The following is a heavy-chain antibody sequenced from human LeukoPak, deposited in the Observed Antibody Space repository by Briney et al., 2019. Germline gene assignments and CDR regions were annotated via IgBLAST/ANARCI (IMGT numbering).Heavy chain of an antibody. J-gene: IGHJ5*02. D-gene: IGHD2-2*01. CDR3: ARDIGHDVVPAAEYVGNWFDP. CDR1: GVSFSGYY. V-gene: IGHV4-34*01. Sequence: SETLSLTCAVYGVSFSGYYWSWIRQPPGKGLEWIGEINHSGSTNYNPSLKSRVTISVDTSKNHFSLKLSSVTAADTAVYYCARDIGHDVVPAAEYVGNWFDPWGQGTLVTVSS. CDR2: INHSGST.